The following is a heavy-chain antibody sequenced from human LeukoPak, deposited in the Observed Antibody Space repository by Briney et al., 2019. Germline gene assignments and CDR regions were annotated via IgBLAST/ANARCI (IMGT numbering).Heavy chain of an antibody. CDR3: AREGSYYNWFDP. Sequence: ASVKVSCKASRYTFSSYGIIWVRQAPGQGLEWMGWISTNNGDTKYAQKLQGRVTLTTDTSTSTVYMDLRSLTSDDTAVYYCAREGSYYNWFDPWGQGTLVTVSS. D-gene: IGHD3-10*01. CDR1: RYTFSSYG. CDR2: ISTNNGDT. V-gene: IGHV1-18*01. J-gene: IGHJ5*02.